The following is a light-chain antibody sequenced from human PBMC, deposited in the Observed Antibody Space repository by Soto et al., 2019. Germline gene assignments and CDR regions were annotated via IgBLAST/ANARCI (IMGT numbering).Light chain of an antibody. CDR1: STDIGGFNY. CDR2: DVT. Sequence: QSVLTQPASXXXXXXXXXXMSCTGTSTDIGGFNYVSWYRQYPGKAPRLMIYDVTNRPSGVSNRFSGSKSGSTAYLSISGLQAEDEATYYCSSYSGSSTHLLFGGGTQLTVL. V-gene: IGLV2-14*01. CDR3: SSYSGSSTHLL. J-gene: IGLJ2*01.